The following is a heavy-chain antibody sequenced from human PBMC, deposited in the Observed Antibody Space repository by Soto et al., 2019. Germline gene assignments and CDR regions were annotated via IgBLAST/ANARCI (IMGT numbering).Heavy chain of an antibody. Sequence: QVQLQQWGAGLVKPSETLSLTCAVYGGPLSAASFSSYYWNWIRQSPGKGLEWIGEINPGVSTNYNPSLKSRVTISVDTSKNQFSMKLSSVTAADTAVYYCARGTTQLWMGEFYYYYGLDVWSQGTTVTVSS. J-gene: IGHJ6*02. CDR3: ARGTTQLWMGEFYYYYGLDV. CDR2: INPGVST. CDR1: GGPLSAASFSSYY. V-gene: IGHV4-34*02. D-gene: IGHD5-18*01.